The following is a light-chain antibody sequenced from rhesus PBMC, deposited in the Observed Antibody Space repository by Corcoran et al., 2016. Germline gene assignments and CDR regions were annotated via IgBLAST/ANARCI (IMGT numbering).Light chain of an antibody. V-gene: IGLV2-13*03. Sequence: QAAPTQSPSVSGSPGQSVTISCTGTSSDIGGYNRVSWYQQHPGKAPKLLIYEVSKRPSGVSDRFSASKSGNTASLRISGLRAEDEADYYCSASAYSAPLFGGGPRLTVL. CDR2: EVS. CDR1: SSDIGGYNR. J-gene: IGLJ2*01. CDR3: SASAYSAPL.